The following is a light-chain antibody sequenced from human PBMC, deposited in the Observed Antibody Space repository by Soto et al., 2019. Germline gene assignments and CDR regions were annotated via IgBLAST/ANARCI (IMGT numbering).Light chain of an antibody. V-gene: IGLV2-14*01. CDR2: EVS. CDR3: SSYTSSSTPLYV. J-gene: IGLJ1*01. Sequence: QSALTQPASVSGSPGQSITISCTGTSSDVGGYNYVSWYQQHPGKAPKLMIYEVSNRPSGVSNRFSGSKSGNTASLTISGLQAEDEADYYCSSYTSSSTPLYVFGTGTQLTAL. CDR1: SSDVGGYNY.